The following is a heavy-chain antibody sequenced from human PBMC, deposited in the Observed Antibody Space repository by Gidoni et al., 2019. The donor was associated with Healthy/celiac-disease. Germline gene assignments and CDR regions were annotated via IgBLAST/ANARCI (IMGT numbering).Heavy chain of an antibody. V-gene: IGHV4-34*01. CDR2: INHSGST. D-gene: IGHD6-6*01. CDR3: ARGSSLGY. Sequence: QVQLQQWGAGLLKPSETLSLTCAVYGGSFSGYYWSWIRQPPGKGLDWIGEINHSGSTNYNPSLKSRVTISVDTSKNQFSLKLSSVTAADTAVYYCARGSSLGYWGQGTLVTVSS. J-gene: IGHJ4*02. CDR1: GGSFSGYY.